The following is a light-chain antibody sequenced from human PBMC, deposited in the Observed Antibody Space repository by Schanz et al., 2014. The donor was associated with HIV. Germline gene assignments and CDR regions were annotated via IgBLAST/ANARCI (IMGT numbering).Light chain of an antibody. CDR2: LGS. J-gene: IGKJ1*01. CDR3: MQALQTPWT. V-gene: IGKV2-28*01. CDR1: QSLLHSDGKTY. Sequence: DIVMTQSPLSLPVTPGEPASLSCTSSQSLLHSDGKTYLYWYLQKPGQSPQLLIYLGSNRASGVPDRFSGSGSGTDFTLKISRVEAEDVGVYYCMQALQTPWTFGQGTKVEIK.